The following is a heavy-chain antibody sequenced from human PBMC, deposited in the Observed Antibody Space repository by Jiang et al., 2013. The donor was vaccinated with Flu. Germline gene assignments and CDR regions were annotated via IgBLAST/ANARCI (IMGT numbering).Heavy chain of an antibody. J-gene: IGHJ6*02. CDR3: TRDSNGVDV. CDR1: GGSISSGGYS. CDR2: IYYGGNT. Sequence: GPGLVKPSQTLSLTCTVSGGSISSGGYSWSWIRQHPGKGLEWIGYIYYGGNTYYNPSLKGRITISVDTSKNQFSLRLSSVTAADTAVYYCTRDSNGVDVWGQGTTVTVSS. V-gene: IGHV4-31*03.